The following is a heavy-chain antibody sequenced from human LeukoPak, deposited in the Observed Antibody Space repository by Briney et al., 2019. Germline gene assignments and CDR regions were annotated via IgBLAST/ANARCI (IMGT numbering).Heavy chain of an antibody. CDR3: ARGGSSYGYWSFDY. CDR2: IYYSGST. Sequence: SETLSLTCTVSGGSISSYYWSWIRQPPGKGLEWIGYIYYSGSTNYNPSLKSRFTISVDTSKNQYSLKLSSVTAAETAVYYCARGGSSYGYWSFDYWGQGTMVTVSS. J-gene: IGHJ4*02. CDR1: GGSISSYY. D-gene: IGHD5-18*01. V-gene: IGHV4-59*01.